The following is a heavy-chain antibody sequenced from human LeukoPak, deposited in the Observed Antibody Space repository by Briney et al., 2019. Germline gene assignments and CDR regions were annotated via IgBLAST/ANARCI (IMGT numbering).Heavy chain of an antibody. CDR2: IYYSGST. CDR1: GGSISSGGYY. V-gene: IGHV4-31*03. CDR3: ASGGAYCSSTSCYAFDY. Sequence: SQTLSLTCTVSGGSISSGGYYWSWIRQHPGKGLEWIGYIYYSGSTYYNPSLKSRVTLSVDTSKNQFSLKLSSVTAADTAVYYCASGGAYCSSTSCYAFDYWGQGTLVTVSS. D-gene: IGHD2-2*01. J-gene: IGHJ4*02.